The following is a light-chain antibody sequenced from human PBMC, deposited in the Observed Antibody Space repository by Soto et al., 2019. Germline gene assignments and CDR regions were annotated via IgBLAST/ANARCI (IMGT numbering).Light chain of an antibody. CDR1: SSDVGGYNY. J-gene: IGLJ3*02. V-gene: IGLV2-14*01. CDR2: DVS. CDR3: SSYTSSSTFWV. Sequence: QSALTQPASVSGSPGQSITISCTGTSSDVGGYNYVSWYQQHPGKAPKLMIYDVSNRPSGVSNRFSGSKSGNTASLTISGLQAEDXADYYCSSYTSSSTFWVFGGGTKVTVL.